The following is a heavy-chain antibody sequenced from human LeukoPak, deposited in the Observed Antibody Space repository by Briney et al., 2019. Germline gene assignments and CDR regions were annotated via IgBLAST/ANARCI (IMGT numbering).Heavy chain of an antibody. CDR3: ARLWFGDLTGWFDP. V-gene: IGHV4-59*08. CDR1: GGSISSYY. Sequence: SETLSLTCTVSGGSISSYYWSWIRQPPGKGLEWIGYIYYSGSTNYNPSLKSRVTISVDTSKNQFSLKLSSVTAADTAVYYCARLWFGDLTGWFDPWGQGTLVTVSS. CDR2: IYYSGST. D-gene: IGHD3-10*01. J-gene: IGHJ5*02.